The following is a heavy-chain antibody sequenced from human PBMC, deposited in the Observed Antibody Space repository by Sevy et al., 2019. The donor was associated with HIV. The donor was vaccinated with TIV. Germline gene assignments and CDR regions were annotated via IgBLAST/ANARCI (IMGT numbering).Heavy chain of an antibody. V-gene: IGHV7-4-1*02. D-gene: IGHD3-3*01. Sequence: ASVKVSCKASGYTFTSYAMNWVRQAPGQGLEWMGWINTNTGNPTYAQGFTGRFVFSLDTSVSTAYLQISSLKAEDTAGYYCAREGVTIFGYYGMDVWGQGTTVTVSS. J-gene: IGHJ6*02. CDR3: AREGVTIFGYYGMDV. CDR2: INTNTGNP. CDR1: GYTFTSYA.